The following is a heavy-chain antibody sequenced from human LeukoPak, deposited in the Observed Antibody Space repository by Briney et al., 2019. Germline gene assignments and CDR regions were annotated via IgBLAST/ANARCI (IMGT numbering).Heavy chain of an antibody. J-gene: IGHJ6*03. Sequence: SVKVSCKASGGTFSSYAISWVRQAPGQGLEWMGGIIPIFGTANYARKFQGRVTITADESTSTAYMELSSLRSEDTAVYYCANIVVVPAAIEGGQYYYYYMDVWGKGTTVTVSS. CDR1: GGTFSSYA. CDR3: ANIVVVPAAIEGGQYYYYYMDV. V-gene: IGHV1-69*01. CDR2: IIPIFGTA. D-gene: IGHD2-2*01.